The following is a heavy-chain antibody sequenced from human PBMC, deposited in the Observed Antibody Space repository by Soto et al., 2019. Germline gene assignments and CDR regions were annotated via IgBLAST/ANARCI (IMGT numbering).Heavy chain of an antibody. CDR1: GGSISSGGYY. CDR3: ARGGRRSPGMDV. V-gene: IGHV4-31*03. Sequence: QVQLQESGPGLVKPSQTLSLTCTVSGGSISSGGYYWSWIRQHPGKGLEWIGYIYYSGSTYYNPSLNSRVTISVDTSKNQFALKLSSVTAADTAVYYCARGGRRSPGMDVWGQGTTVTVSS. CDR2: IYYSGST. J-gene: IGHJ6*02.